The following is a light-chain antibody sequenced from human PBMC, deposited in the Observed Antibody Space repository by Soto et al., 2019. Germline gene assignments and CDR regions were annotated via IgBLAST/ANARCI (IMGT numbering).Light chain of an antibody. J-gene: IGLJ3*02. V-gene: IGLV1-40*01. CDR1: SSNIGAGYD. CDR3: QSYDSSLSGPYWV. Sequence: QLVLTQPPSVSGAPGQRVTISCTGSSSNIGAGYDVHWYQQLPGTAPKLLIYGNSNRPSGVPDRFSGSKSGTSASLAITGLQAEDEADYYCQSYDSSLSGPYWVFGGGTKLTVL. CDR2: GNS.